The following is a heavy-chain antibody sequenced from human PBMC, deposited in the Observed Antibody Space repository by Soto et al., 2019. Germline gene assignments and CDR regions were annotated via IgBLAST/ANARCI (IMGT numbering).Heavy chain of an antibody. CDR2: ISAYNGNT. D-gene: IGHD2-2*01. Sequence: ASVKGSWKACGYTFSSYGISWGGQAPGQGLEWMGWISAYNGNTNYAQKLQGRVTMTTDTSTSTAYMELRSLRSDDTAVYYCARLGYCSSTSCFDYWGQGTLVTVSS. CDR3: ARLGYCSSTSCFDY. CDR1: GYTFSSYG. V-gene: IGHV1-18*04. J-gene: IGHJ4*02.